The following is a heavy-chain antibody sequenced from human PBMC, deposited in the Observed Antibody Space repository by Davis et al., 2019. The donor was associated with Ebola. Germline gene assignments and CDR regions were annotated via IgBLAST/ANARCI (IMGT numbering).Heavy chain of an antibody. J-gene: IGHJ4*02. D-gene: IGHD3-22*01. CDR3: AKEPSYDSSGPFFDY. CDR2: ISYDGSNK. V-gene: IGHV3-30*18. CDR1: GFTFSSYG. Sequence: GESLKISCAASGFTFSSYGMHWVRQAPGKGLEWVAVISYDGSNKYYADSVKGRFTISRDNSKNTLYLQMNSLRAEDTAVYYCAKEPSYDSSGPFFDYWGQGTLVTVSS.